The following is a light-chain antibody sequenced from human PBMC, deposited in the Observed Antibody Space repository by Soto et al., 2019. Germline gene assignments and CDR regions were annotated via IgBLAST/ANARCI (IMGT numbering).Light chain of an antibody. V-gene: IGKV1-5*03. J-gene: IGKJ1*01. CDR3: QHYASFSWT. CDR1: QSVSSW. Sequence: DIQMTQSPSTLSASVGDRVTITCRASQSVSSWVAWYHLKPGKAPKLLIYKASTLETGVPSRFSGSGSRTEFTLTISSLQPDDFATYYCQHYASFSWTFGQGTKVESK. CDR2: KAS.